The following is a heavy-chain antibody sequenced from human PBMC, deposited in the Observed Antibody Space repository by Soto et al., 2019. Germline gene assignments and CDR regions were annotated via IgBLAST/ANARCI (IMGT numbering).Heavy chain of an antibody. CDR3: DPPVGWY. Sequence: GGSVRLSCAASGFTFSSYSMNWVRQAPWKGLEWVSYISSNSITIYYADSVKGRFTISRDNAKNSLYLKMNSLRDEDTAVYYCDPPVGWYWGQGTLVTVSS. J-gene: IGHJ4*02. CDR1: GFTFSSYS. V-gene: IGHV3-48*02. CDR2: ISSNSITI. D-gene: IGHD2-15*01.